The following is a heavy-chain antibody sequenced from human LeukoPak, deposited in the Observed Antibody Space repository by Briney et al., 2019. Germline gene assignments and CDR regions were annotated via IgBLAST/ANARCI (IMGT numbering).Heavy chain of an antibody. CDR3: ARQISRYCSGGSCYSGWEFYFDY. V-gene: IGHV3-48*03. CDR2: TRIRGSGK. CDR1: GFPFSLFE. J-gene: IGHJ4*02. D-gene: IGHD2-15*01. Sequence: TLSLSCAASGFPFSLFETTWVCRAPGKGLGWVSYTRIRGSGKHYGDYGKGRFAISRDNAKNSLYLQMNSLRAEDTAVYHCARQISRYCSGGSCYSGWEFYFDYWGQGTPVTVSS.